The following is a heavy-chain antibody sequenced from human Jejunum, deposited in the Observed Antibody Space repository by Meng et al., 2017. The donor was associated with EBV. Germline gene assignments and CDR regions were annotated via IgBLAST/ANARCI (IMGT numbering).Heavy chain of an antibody. D-gene: IGHD3-10*01. V-gene: IGHV4-39*07. CDR3: ARDPAYPRGLFNS. CDR2: IHRGGST. J-gene: IGHJ4*02. CDR1: GDSIRNGDYY. Sequence: QLQLQESAPALVTPPGTLSLTCTVSGDSIRNGDYYWDGIRKYPGKGLEWIASIHRGGSTYYDPSLKSRVTISLDTSKNQFSLKLNSVTAADTAVYYCARDPAYPRGLFNSWGKGTLCNVSS.